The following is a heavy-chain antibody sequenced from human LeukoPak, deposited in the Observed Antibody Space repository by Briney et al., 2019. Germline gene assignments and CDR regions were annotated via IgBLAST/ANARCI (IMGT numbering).Heavy chain of an antibody. J-gene: IGHJ5*02. V-gene: IGHV1-69*05. D-gene: IGHD1-26*01. CDR1: GGTFSSYA. Sequence: GASVKVSCKASGGTFSSYAISWVRQAPGQGLKWMGRIIPIFGTANYAQKFQGRVTITTDESTSTAYMELSSLRSEDTAVYYCARDLRVGATNWLDPWGQGTLVTVSS. CDR2: IIPIFGTA. CDR3: ARDLRVGATNWLDP.